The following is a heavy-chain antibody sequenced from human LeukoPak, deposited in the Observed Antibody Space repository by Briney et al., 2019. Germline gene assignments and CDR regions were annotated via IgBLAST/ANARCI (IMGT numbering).Heavy chain of an antibody. Sequence: GRSLRLSCAASGFTFDDYAMHWVRQAPGKGLEWVSSISTSSIYIYYADSVKGRFTISRDNAKNSLYLQMNSLRAEDTAMYYCARAYSETYGLGYYYMDFWGKGTTVTISS. D-gene: IGHD5-12*01. CDR1: GFTFDDYA. CDR3: ARAYSETYGLGYYYMDF. CDR2: ISTSSIYI. V-gene: IGHV3-21*01. J-gene: IGHJ6*03.